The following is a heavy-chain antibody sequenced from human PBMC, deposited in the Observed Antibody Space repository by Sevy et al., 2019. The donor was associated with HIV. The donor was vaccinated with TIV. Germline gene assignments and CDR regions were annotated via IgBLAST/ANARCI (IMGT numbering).Heavy chain of an antibody. J-gene: IGHJ4*02. CDR1: GFTFAKYS. CDR3: AREGCTQPHDY. V-gene: IGHV3-23*01. CDR2: FSFGCGRI. Sequence: GGSLRLSYAASGFTFAKYSMNWVRQAPGKGLEWVSTFSFGCGRINYADSVKGRFTISRDDSKNTLFLQMNSLRAEDTATYFCAREGCTQPHDYWGQGTLVTVSS. D-gene: IGHD2-8*01.